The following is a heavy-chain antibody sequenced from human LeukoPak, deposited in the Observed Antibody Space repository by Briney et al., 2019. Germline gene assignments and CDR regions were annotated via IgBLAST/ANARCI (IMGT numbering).Heavy chain of an antibody. CDR1: GGSFSGYY. CDR2: INHSGST. CDR3: ARRKEARANYYDSRKDY. D-gene: IGHD3-22*01. Sequence: PSETLSLTCAVYGGSFSGYYWSWIRQPPGKGLEWIGEINHSGSTNYNPSLKSRVTISVDTSKNQFSLKLSSVTAADTAVYYCARRKEARANYYDSRKDYWGQGTLVTVSS. V-gene: IGHV4-34*01. J-gene: IGHJ4*02.